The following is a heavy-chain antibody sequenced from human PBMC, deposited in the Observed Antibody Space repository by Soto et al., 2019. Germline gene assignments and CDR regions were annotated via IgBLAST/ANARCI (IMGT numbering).Heavy chain of an antibody. J-gene: IGHJ4*02. V-gene: IGHV4-30-4*01. D-gene: IGHD3-16*01. CDR2: IYYSGNT. Sequence: SETLSLTCTVSGGSTSSDNYWSWIRQPPGKGLEWIGHIYYSGNTDYNPSLKSRLAISIDTSKNQFSLKLSSVTAADTAVYFCAREGGESSDGLYYFDSWGQGSLVTAPQ. CDR3: AREGGESSDGLYYFDS. CDR1: GGSTSSDNY.